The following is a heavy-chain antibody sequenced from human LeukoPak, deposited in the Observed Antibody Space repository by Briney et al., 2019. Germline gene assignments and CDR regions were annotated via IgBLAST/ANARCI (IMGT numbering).Heavy chain of an antibody. CDR2: MNTDGSRT. Sequence: PGGSLRHSCAASGFTFSRYWIHWVRQAPGKGLVWVSRMNTDGSRTDYADSVKGRFTISRDNAKNTLYLQMNSLGVEDTAVYSCASDFGGHDDFWGQGILVTVSS. CDR3: ASDFGGHDDF. D-gene: IGHD4-23*01. V-gene: IGHV3-74*01. J-gene: IGHJ4*02. CDR1: GFTFSRYW.